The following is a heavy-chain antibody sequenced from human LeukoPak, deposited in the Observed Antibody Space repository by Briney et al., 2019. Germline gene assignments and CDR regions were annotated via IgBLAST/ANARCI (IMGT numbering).Heavy chain of an antibody. D-gene: IGHD3-10*01. CDR1: GFTFSSYG. Sequence: PGGSLRLSCAASGFTFSSYGMHWVRQAPGKGLEWVAFIRYDGSNKYYADSVKGRFTISKDTSDNTLSLQMNSLRVGDTGLYYCARAFTPGIRRALWFGDLLRAQGTLVTVSS. CDR3: ARAFTPGIRRALWFGDLL. V-gene: IGHV3-30*02. J-gene: IGHJ4*02. CDR2: IRYDGSNK.